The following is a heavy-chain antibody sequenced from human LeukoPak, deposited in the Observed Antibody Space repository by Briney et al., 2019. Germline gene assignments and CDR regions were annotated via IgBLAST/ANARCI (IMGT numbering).Heavy chain of an antibody. V-gene: IGHV3-43D*04. D-gene: IGHD5-18*01. Sequence: GGSLRLSCAASGFTFDDYAMHWVRQAPGKGLEWVSLISWDGGSTYYADSVKGRFTISRDNSKNSLYLQMNSLRAEDTALYYCAKTLAGYSYGTDYYGMDVWGKGTTVTVSS. CDR2: ISWDGGST. J-gene: IGHJ6*04. CDR3: AKTLAGYSYGTDYYGMDV. CDR1: GFTFDDYA.